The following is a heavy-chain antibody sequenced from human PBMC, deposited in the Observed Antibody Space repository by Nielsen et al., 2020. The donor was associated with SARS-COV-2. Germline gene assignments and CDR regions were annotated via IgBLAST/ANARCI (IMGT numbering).Heavy chain of an antibody. J-gene: IGHJ3*02. V-gene: IGHV4-39*07. CDR2: IYYSGST. Sequence: SETLSLTCTVSGGSISSSSYYWGWIRQPPGKGLEWIGSIYYSGSTYYNPSLKSRVTISVDTSKNQFSLKLSSVTAADTAVYYCARRGQQRISAFDIWGQGTMVTVSS. CDR3: ARRGQQRISAFDI. D-gene: IGHD6-13*01. CDR1: GGSISSSSYY.